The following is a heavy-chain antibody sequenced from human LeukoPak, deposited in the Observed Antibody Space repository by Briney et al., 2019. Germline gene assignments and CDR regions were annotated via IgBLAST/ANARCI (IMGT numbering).Heavy chain of an antibody. V-gene: IGHV4-39*01. Sequence: SETLSLTCTVSGASISTSTYYWGWVRQPPGKGLEWIGNIYYSGTTYYNPSLKSRVTISEDTSRSRFSLMLSSLTAADTAIYFCARQVSDYYYHYMDVWGEGTTVIVSS. CDR3: ARQVSDYYYHYMDV. CDR2: IYYSGTT. J-gene: IGHJ6*03. CDR1: GASISTSTYY.